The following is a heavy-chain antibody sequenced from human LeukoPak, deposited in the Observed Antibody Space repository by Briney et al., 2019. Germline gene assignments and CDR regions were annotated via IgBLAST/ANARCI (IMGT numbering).Heavy chain of an antibody. CDR3: TTEQCYDFWSGYYSGYFDY. D-gene: IGHD3-3*01. Sequence: PGGSLRLSCAASGFTFSNAWMSWVRQAPGKGLEWVGRIKSKTDGGTTDYAAPVKGRFTISRDDSKNTLYLQMNSLKTEDTAVYYCTTEQCYDFWSGYYSGYFDYWGQGTLVTVSS. CDR2: IKSKTDGGTT. J-gene: IGHJ4*02. CDR1: GFTFSNAW. V-gene: IGHV3-15*01.